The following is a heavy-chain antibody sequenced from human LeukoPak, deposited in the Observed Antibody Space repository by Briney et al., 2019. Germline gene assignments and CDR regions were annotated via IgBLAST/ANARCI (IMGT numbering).Heavy chain of an antibody. CDR3: ARDLHYGSTGAFDI. CDR1: GYTFTSYY. CDR2: INPNSGGT. D-gene: IGHD3-10*01. Sequence: ASVKVSCKASGYTFTSYYMHWVRQAPGQGLEWMGWINPNSGGTNYAQKFQGWVTMTRDTSITTAYMELSRLRSDDTAVYYCARDLHYGSTGAFDIWGQGTMVTVSS. J-gene: IGHJ3*02. V-gene: IGHV1-2*04.